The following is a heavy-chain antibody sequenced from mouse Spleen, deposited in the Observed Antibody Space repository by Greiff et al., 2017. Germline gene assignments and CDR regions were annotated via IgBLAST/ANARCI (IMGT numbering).Heavy chain of an antibody. CDR3: TRSTTMAPFDY. Sequence: EVMLVESGGGLVQPGGSMKLSCAASGFTFSDAWMDWVRQSPEKGLEWVAEIRNKANNHATYYAESVKGRFTISRDDSKSSVYLQMNSLRAEDTGIYYCTRSTTMAPFDYWGQGTTLTVSS. CDR1: GFTFSDAW. CDR2: IRNKANNHAT. D-gene: IGHD2-14*01. J-gene: IGHJ2*01. V-gene: IGHV6-6*01.